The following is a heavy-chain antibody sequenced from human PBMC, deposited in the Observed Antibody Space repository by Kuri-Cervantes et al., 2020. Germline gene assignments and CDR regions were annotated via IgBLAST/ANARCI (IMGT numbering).Heavy chain of an antibody. CDR1: GFTVSSNY. CDR2: IYSGGST. J-gene: IGHJ6*02. Sequence: GESLKISCAASGFTVSSNYRRWVRQAPGKGLEWVSVIYSGGSTYYADSVKGRFTISRDNSKNTLYLQMNSLRAEDTAVYYCASGPPYDFWSGYYYYYYGMDVWCQGTTVTVSS. D-gene: IGHD3-3*01. V-gene: IGHV3-66*01. CDR3: ASGPPYDFWSGYYYYYYGMDV.